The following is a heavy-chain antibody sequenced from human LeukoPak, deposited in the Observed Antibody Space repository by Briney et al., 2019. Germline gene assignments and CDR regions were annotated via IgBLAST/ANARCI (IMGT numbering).Heavy chain of an antibody. CDR2: ISSSRSYI. D-gene: IGHD3-10*01. CDR3: GRDPRHSAYGSPPEADS. V-gene: IGHV3-21*01. Sequence: GGSLRLSCAASGFAFSVYAMSWVRQAPGKGLEWVSSISSSRSYINYADSVKGRFTISRDNAKNSLYLQMNSLRVDDTAVYYCGRDPRHSAYGSPPEADSWGQGTLVTVSS. J-gene: IGHJ4*02. CDR1: GFAFSVYA.